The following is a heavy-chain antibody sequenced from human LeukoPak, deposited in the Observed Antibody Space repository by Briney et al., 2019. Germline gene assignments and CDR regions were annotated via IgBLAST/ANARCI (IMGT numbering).Heavy chain of an antibody. J-gene: IGHJ4*02. CDR3: ARIAVAGNEAFDY. V-gene: IGHV3-7*03. D-gene: IGHD6-19*01. CDR2: IKQDGSEK. Sequence: GGSLRLSCAASGFTFSNYWMSWVRQAPGKGLEWVANIKQDGSEKYYADSVKGRFTISRDNAKNSVYVQMNSLRAEDTAVYYCARIAVAGNEAFDYWGQGTLVTVSS. CDR1: GFTFSNYW.